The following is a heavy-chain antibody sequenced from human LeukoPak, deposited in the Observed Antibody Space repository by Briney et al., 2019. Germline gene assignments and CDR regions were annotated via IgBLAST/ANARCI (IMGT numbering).Heavy chain of an antibody. CDR3: ARDLYYYGMGV. CDR2: IYYSGST. Sequence: TSETLSLTCTVSGGSISSYYWSWIRQPPGKGLEWIGYIYYSGSTNYNPSLKSRVTISVDTSKNQFSLKLSSVTAADTAVYYCARDLYYYGMGVWGQGTTVTVSS. V-gene: IGHV4-59*01. CDR1: GGSISSYY. J-gene: IGHJ6*02.